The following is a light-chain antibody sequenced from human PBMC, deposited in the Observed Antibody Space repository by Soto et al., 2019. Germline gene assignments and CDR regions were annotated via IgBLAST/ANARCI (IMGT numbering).Light chain of an antibody. CDR3: HQYGSSPPVT. V-gene: IGKV3-15*01. CDR1: QSVSSN. CDR2: GAS. Sequence: EIVMTQSPATLSVSPGERATLSCRASQSVSSNLAWYQQKPGQAPRLLIYGASTRATGIPARFSGSGSGTDFTLTISSLQSEDFAVYYCHQYGSSPPVTFGQGTRLEIK. J-gene: IGKJ5*01.